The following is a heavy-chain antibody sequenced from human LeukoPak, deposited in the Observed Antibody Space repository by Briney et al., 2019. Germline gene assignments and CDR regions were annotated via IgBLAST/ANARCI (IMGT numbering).Heavy chain of an antibody. CDR3: ARAGIPGYCTNVTCSNWLDP. J-gene: IGHJ5*02. CDR2: ISTGNGNT. CDR1: GDTFIRYG. Sequence: ASVKVSCKASGDTFIRYGISWVRQAPGQGLEWMGWISTGNGNTNYGQKFQGRVTMTTDTSTGTAYMELRSLGSDDTAMYYCARAGIPGYCTNVTCSNWLDPWGQGTLVTVSS. V-gene: IGHV1-18*01. D-gene: IGHD2-8*01.